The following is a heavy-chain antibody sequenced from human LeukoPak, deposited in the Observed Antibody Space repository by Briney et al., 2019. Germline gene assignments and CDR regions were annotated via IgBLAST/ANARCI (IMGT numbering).Heavy chain of an antibody. CDR3: RLTMVRGVIKRFDY. V-gene: IGHV3-30-3*01. Sequence: GGSLRLSCAASGFTFSSYAMHWVRQAPGKGLEWVAVISYDGSNKYYADSVKGRFTISRDNSKNTLYLQMNSLRAEDTAVYYCRLTMVRGVIKRFDYWGQGTLVTVSS. CDR2: ISYDGSNK. CDR1: GFTFSSYA. J-gene: IGHJ4*02. D-gene: IGHD3-10*01.